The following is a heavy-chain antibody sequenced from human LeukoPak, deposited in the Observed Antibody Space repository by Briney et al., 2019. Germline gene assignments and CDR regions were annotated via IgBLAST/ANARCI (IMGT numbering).Heavy chain of an antibody. D-gene: IGHD3-16*01. CDR2: IYGTGST. Sequence: SETLSLTCAVSGYSLGKNYYWGWIRPPPGKGLEWIGRIYGTGSTSYNPTLMNRVTMSVDTSKNHFSLKLTSVTAADTAVYYCARYDSRASASTRFDYWGQGILVTISS. J-gene: IGHJ4*02. V-gene: IGHV4-38-2*01. CDR1: GYSLGKNYY. CDR3: ARYDSRASASTRFDY.